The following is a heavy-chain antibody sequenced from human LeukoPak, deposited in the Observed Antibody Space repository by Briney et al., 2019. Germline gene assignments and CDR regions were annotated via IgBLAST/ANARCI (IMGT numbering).Heavy chain of an antibody. CDR1: GFTFGDYA. Sequence: GGSLRLSCTASGFTFGDYAMSLFRQAPGKGLEWVGFIRSKAYGGTTEYAASVKGRFTISRDDSKSIAYLQMNSLKTEDTAVYYCTTPLGYCSGGSCYSAFDIWGQGTMVTVSS. J-gene: IGHJ3*02. CDR3: TTPLGYCSGGSCYSAFDI. V-gene: IGHV3-49*03. D-gene: IGHD2-15*01. CDR2: IRSKAYGGTT.